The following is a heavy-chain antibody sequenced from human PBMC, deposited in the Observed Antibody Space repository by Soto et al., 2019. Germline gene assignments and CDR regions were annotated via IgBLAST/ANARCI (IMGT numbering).Heavy chain of an antibody. J-gene: IGHJ4*02. CDR1: GGSISSYY. V-gene: IGHV4-59*01. CDR3: AAYGGDTFDY. Sequence: VQLQESGPGLVKPSETLSLTCSVSGGSISSYYWSWIRQPPGKGLEWIGYIYYSGSTNYNPSLRSRVTISVDTSKNQFSLKLSSVTAADTAVYYCAAYGGDTFDYWGQGTLVTVSS. D-gene: IGHD2-21*02. CDR2: IYYSGST.